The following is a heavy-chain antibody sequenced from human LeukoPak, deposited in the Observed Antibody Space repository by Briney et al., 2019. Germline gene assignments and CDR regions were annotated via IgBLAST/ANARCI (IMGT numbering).Heavy chain of an antibody. J-gene: IGHJ6*03. Sequence: GGSLRLSCAASGFTLSSYSMNWVRQAPGKGLEWVSSISSSSSYIYYADSVKGRFTISRDNAKNSLYLQMNSLRAEDTALYYCAKGGAAAERYYYYYMDVWGKGTTVTISS. V-gene: IGHV3-21*04. D-gene: IGHD6-13*01. CDR3: AKGGAAAERYYYYYMDV. CDR1: GFTLSSYS. CDR2: ISSSSSYI.